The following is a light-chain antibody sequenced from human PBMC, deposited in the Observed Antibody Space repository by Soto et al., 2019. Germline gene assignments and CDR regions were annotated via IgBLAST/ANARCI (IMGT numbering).Light chain of an antibody. CDR1: QDISNY. V-gene: IGKV1-33*01. CDR2: DAS. Sequence: DLQMTQSPSSLSASVGDRVTITCQASQDISNYLNWYQQKPGKAPKLLIYDASNLETGVPSRFSGSGSGTDFTFTISSLQPEDIATYFCQQYDYLWTFGQGTKVEIK. J-gene: IGKJ1*01. CDR3: QQYDYLWT.